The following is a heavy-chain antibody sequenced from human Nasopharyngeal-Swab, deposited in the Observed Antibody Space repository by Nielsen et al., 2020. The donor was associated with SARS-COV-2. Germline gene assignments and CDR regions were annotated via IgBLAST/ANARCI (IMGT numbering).Heavy chain of an antibody. CDR2: ISGSGDTT. Sequence: GESLKISCAASGFTFSSYAMSWVRQAPGKGLEWVSSISGSGDTTYCADSVKGRFTISRDNSKNTLYLQMNSLRAEDTAVYYCAKTDYGDLPYYFDYWGQGTLVTVSS. CDR1: GFTFSSYA. D-gene: IGHD4-17*01. V-gene: IGHV3-23*01. J-gene: IGHJ4*02. CDR3: AKTDYGDLPYYFDY.